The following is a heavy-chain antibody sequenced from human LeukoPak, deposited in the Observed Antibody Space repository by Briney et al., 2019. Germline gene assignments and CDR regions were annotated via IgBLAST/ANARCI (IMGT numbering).Heavy chain of an antibody. CDR2: ISAYNGNT. CDR3: ARVKYYYDSSGYYYVFDY. V-gene: IGHV1-18*01. J-gene: IGHJ4*02. Sequence: ASVKVSCKASGYTFTSYGISWVRQAPGQGLEWMGWISAYNGNTNYAQKLQGRVTMTTDTSTSTAYMELRSLRSDDTAVYYCARVKYYYDSSGYYYVFDYWGQGTLVTVSS. D-gene: IGHD3-22*01. CDR1: GYTFTSYG.